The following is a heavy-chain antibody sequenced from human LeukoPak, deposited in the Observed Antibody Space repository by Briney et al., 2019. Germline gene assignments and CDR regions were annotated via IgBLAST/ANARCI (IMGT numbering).Heavy chain of an antibody. CDR1: GGSISSSRYY. CDR3: ARPNLGYCSGDSCYWNWFDS. D-gene: IGHD2-15*01. J-gene: IGHJ5*01. Sequence: PSETLSLTCTVSGGSISSSRYYWGWIRQPPGKGLEWIGSIYYTGSTFSIPSLKSRVTISVDTSKNQFSLNLTSVTTAHTAVYFCARPNLGYCSGDSCYWNWFDSWGQGTLVTVSS. CDR2: IYYTGST. V-gene: IGHV4-39*07.